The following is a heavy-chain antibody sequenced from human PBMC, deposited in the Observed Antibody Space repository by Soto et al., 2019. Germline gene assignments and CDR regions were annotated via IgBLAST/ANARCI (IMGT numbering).Heavy chain of an antibody. V-gene: IGHV1-69*13. CDR2: IIPIFGTA. J-gene: IGHJ4*02. CDR3: VYNPPRQFGY. CDR1: GGTFSSYS. Sequence: SVKVSCKASGGTFSSYSISWVRQAPGQGLEWMGGIIPIFGTANYAQKFQGRVTITADESTSTAYMELSSLRSEDTAVYYCVYNPPRQFGYWGQGTLVTVSS. D-gene: IGHD1-1*01.